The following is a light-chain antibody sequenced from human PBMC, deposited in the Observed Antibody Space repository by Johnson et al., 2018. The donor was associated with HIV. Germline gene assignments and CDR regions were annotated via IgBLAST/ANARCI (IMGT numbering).Light chain of an antibody. CDR1: SSNIENYF. V-gene: IGLV1-51*02. CDR2: EDY. Sequence: QPVLTQPPSVSAAPGQRVNISCSGHSSNIENYFVSWYQQLPGAAPRLLIYEDYKRPSGIPGRFSGSKSGPSATLGITGLQTGDEADYYCGTWDSSLTSYVFGAGTKVTVL. J-gene: IGLJ1*01. CDR3: GTWDSSLTSYV.